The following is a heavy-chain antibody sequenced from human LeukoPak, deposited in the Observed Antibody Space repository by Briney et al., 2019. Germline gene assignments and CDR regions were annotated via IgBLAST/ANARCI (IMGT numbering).Heavy chain of an antibody. D-gene: IGHD6-19*01. CDR2: IGIRGDT. J-gene: IGHJ4*02. CDR1: GFSFIDYD. Sequence: GGSLRLSCAASGFSFIDYDMHWVRQVIGKGLEWVSAIGIRGDTHYSGSVKGRFTISRENAESSLYLQMNSLRAEDTAVYYCARGGIQVSGIDEFDYWGQGTLVTVSS. CDR3: ARGGIQVSGIDEFDY. V-gene: IGHV3-13*01.